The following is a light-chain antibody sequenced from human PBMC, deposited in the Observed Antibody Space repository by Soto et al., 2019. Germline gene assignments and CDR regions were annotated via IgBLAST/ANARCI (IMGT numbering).Light chain of an antibody. CDR2: GAS. V-gene: IGKV3-20*01. Sequence: EIVLTQSPGTLSLSPGERATLSCRASQSISSSYLAWYQQKPGQAPRLLISGASSRATGIPDRFSGSGSGTDFPLTISRLEPEELAAYFCHQYGSSPWTFGQGTKVEIK. CDR3: HQYGSSPWT. CDR1: QSISSSY. J-gene: IGKJ1*01.